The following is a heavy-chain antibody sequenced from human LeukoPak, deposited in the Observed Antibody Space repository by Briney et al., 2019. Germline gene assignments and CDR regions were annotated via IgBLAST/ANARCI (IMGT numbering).Heavy chain of an antibody. J-gene: IGHJ4*02. V-gene: IGHV1-69*13. D-gene: IGHD1-20*01. CDR1: GGTFSSYA. CDR3: ARGSVTGTTIDY. Sequence: GASVKVPCKASGGTFSSYAISWVRQAPGQGLEWVGGITPIFGTANYAQKFQGRVTITADESTSTAYMELSSLRSEDTAVYYCARGSVTGTTIDYWGQGTLVTVSS. CDR2: ITPIFGTA.